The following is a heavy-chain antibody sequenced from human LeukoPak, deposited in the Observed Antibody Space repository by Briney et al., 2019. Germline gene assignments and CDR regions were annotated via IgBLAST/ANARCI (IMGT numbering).Heavy chain of an antibody. Sequence: GGSLRLSCAASGFTVSSNYMSWVRQAPGKGLEWVSTVSGSGTSTYYADSEEGQFTISRDSSKNTLYLQMNSLRAEDTAVYYCAKDLGYNWNPFSWGQGTLVTVSS. J-gene: IGHJ4*02. V-gene: IGHV3-23*01. D-gene: IGHD1-20*01. CDR2: VSGSGTST. CDR3: AKDLGYNWNPFS. CDR1: GFTVSSNY.